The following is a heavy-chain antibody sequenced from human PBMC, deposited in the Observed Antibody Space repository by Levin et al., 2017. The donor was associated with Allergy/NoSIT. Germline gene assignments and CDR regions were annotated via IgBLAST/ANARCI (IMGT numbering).Heavy chain of an antibody. V-gene: IGHV3-48*01. Sequence: GESLKISCAASEFTFSNYNMNWVRQAPGQGLEWIAYISTSSDNIYYAESVKGRFTISRDNSTNTLYLEMNSLRSDDTAIYYCATEACHNAGPPSRGQGPLDTVAS. CDR2: ISTSSDNI. J-gene: IGHJ4*02. CDR1: EFTFSNYN. D-gene: IGHD6-13*01. CDR3: ATEACHNAGPPS.